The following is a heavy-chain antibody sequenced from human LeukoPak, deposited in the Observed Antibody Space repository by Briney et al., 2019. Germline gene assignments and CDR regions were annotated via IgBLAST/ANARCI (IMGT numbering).Heavy chain of an antibody. Sequence: PGGSLRLSCAASGFTFSNYAMHWVRQAPGKGLDWVAGISYDGSNKYYADSVKGRLTIARDNAKNTLYLQMNSLRAEDTAVYYCARDPTGTTGVDYWGQGTLVSVSS. CDR3: ARDPTGTTGVDY. V-gene: IGHV3-30*04. CDR2: ISYDGSNK. J-gene: IGHJ4*02. D-gene: IGHD1-1*01. CDR1: GFTFSNYA.